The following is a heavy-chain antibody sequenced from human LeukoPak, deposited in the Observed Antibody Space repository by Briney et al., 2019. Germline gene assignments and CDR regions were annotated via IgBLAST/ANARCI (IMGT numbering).Heavy chain of an antibody. CDR3: ARHYYPGGAFDI. D-gene: IGHD3-10*01. CDR1: GFTFSDYY. V-gene: IGHV3-11*01. CDR2: ISSSGRTI. Sequence: GGSLRLSCAASGFTFSDYYMIWIRQAPGKGLEWVSYISSSGRTIYYADSVKGRYTISRDNAKNSLYLQMNSLRAEDTAVYYCARHYYPGGAFDIWGQGTMVTVSS. J-gene: IGHJ3*02.